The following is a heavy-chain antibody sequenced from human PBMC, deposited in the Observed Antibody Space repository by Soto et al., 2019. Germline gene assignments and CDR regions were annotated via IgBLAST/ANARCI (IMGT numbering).Heavy chain of an antibody. V-gene: IGHV1-24*01. D-gene: IGHD3-3*01. CDR2: FDPEGGEA. CDR3: ARVGDFWSAAGYNSHYYYYYYGMDV. CDR1: GHTLTEFS. Sequence: GASVKVSCKISGHTLTEFSIHWVRQAPGKGLEWMGGFDPEGGEAIYAQKWHGRVTMTTDTSTSTAYMELRSLRSDDTAVYYCARVGDFWSAAGYNSHYYYYYYGMDVWGQGTTVTVSS. J-gene: IGHJ6*02.